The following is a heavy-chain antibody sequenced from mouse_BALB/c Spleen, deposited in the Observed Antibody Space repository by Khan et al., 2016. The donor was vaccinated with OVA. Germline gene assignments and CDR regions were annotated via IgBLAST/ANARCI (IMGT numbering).Heavy chain of an antibody. CDR3: GRCVSHLYGSGWFAY. CDR2: IDPANGDT. J-gene: IGHJ3*01. CDR1: GFDIKDTY. V-gene: IGHV14-3*02. D-gene: IGHD1-1*01. Sequence: VRLQQSGAELVKPGASVKLSCTASGFDIKDTYIHWVKQRPEQGLEWIGRIDPANGDTKCDPKFQDKATLKADTSSNTAFLPLSRLTSEDTGVFYWGRCVSHLYGSGWFAYWGQGTLVTVSA.